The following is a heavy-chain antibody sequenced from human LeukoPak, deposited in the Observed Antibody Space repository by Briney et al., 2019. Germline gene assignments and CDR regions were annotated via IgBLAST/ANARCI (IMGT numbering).Heavy chain of an antibody. Sequence: GASVKVSCKASGYTFTVYYMHWVRQAPGQGLEWMGWINPNSGGTNYAQKFQGRVTMTRDTSISTAYMELSRLRSDDTAVYYCAKGPNIAVAGLTIDYWGQGTLVTVSS. CDR1: GYTFTVYY. CDR2: INPNSGGT. V-gene: IGHV1-2*02. CDR3: AKGPNIAVAGLTIDY. J-gene: IGHJ4*02. D-gene: IGHD6-19*01.